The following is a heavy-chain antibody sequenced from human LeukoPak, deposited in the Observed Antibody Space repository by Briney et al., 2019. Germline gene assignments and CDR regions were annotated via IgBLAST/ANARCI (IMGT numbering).Heavy chain of an antibody. CDR1: GGSISSYC. V-gene: IGHV4-59*01. J-gene: IGHJ4*02. Sequence: SETLSLTCTVSGGSISSYCWSWIRQPPGKGLEWIGYIYYSGSTNYNPSLKSRVTISVDTSKNQFSLKLSSVTAADTAVYYCASSPVAARPLPDYWGRGTLVTVSS. CDR3: ASSPVAARPLPDY. CDR2: IYYSGST. D-gene: IGHD6-6*01.